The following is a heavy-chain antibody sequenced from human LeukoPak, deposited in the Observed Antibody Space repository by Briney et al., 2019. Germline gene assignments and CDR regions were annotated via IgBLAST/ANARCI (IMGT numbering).Heavy chain of an antibody. J-gene: IGHJ4*02. CDR2: ISHSGTT. CDR1: GASISRPYW. D-gene: IGHD6-19*01. Sequence: SETLSLTCGVSGASISRPYWWSWVRQPPGKGLEWIAEISHSGTTHYNPSLKSRVIISVDKSKNQVFLKLNSVTAADTAMYYCARDGGSDQYYFDNWGQGTLVTVSS. V-gene: IGHV4-4*02. CDR3: ARDGGSDQYYFDN.